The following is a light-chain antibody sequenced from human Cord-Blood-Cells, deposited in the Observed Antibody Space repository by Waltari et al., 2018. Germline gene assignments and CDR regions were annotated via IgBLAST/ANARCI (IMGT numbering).Light chain of an antibody. CDR1: QSVSSN. V-gene: IGKV3-15*01. CDR3: QQYNNWAPWT. J-gene: IGKJ1*01. CDR2: GAS. Sequence: EIVMTQSPATLSVSPGERATLSCRASQSVSSNLAWYQQKPCQAPRLLIYGASTSDTGSPARVSGSGSGTEFTLTISSLQSEDFAVYDCQQYNNWAPWTFGQGTKVEIK.